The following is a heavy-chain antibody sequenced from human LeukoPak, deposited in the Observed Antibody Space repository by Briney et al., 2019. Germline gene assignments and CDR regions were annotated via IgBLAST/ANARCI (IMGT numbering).Heavy chain of an antibody. CDR2: IYSGGST. J-gene: IGHJ6*03. CDR3: ARDLLSSSGSYYYYYYMDV. V-gene: IGHV3-53*01. CDR1: GFIFTRHA. Sequence: GGSLRLSCAASGFIFTRHAMTWVRQAPGKGLEWVSVIYSGGSTYYADSVKGRFTISRDNSKNTLYLQMNSLRAEDTAVYYCARDLLSSSGSYYYYYYMDVWGKGTTVTVSS. D-gene: IGHD6-6*01.